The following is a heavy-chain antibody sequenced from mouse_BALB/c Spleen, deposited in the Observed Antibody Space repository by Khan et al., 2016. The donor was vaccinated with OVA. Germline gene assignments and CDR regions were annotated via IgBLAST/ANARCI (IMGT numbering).Heavy chain of an antibody. Sequence: EVQLQESGPGLVKPSQSLSLTCTVTGYSITSGYGWNWIRQFPGNKLEWMGYISYSGSTTYNPSPKSRISITRDTSKNQFFLQLNSVTTEDTATYYCARTARIKYWGQGTTLTVSS. CDR2: ISYSGST. CDR3: ARTARIKY. V-gene: IGHV3-2*02. D-gene: IGHD1-2*01. CDR1: GYSITSGYG. J-gene: IGHJ2*01.